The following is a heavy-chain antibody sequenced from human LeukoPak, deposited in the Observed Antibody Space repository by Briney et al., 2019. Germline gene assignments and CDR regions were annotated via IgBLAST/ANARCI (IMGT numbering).Heavy chain of an antibody. CDR3: ARTLDSRRYIVRRPYSMDV. Sequence: PSETLSLTCTVSGGSISSSSPYWGWIRQPPGKGLEWIGTIYNGETTYYNSSLKSRVTISVDTSKNQFSLKLSSVTAADTAVFYCARTLDSRRYIVRRPYSMDVWGQGTTVTVSS. J-gene: IGHJ6*02. CDR2: IYNGETT. V-gene: IGHV4-39*01. CDR1: GGSISSSSPY. D-gene: IGHD3-22*01.